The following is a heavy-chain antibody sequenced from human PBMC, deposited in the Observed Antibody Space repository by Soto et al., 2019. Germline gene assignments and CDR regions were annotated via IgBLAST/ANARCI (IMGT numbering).Heavy chain of an antibody. D-gene: IGHD6-13*01. CDR3: AKDLQQQLVRGWFDP. V-gene: IGHV3-30*18. Sequence: QVQLVESGGGVVQPGRSLRLSCAASGFTFNSYGMHWVRQAPGKGLEWVAVISYDRTNKYYADSVKGRFTISRDNSKNTLYLQMNSLRAEDTAVYYCAKDLQQQLVRGWFDPWGQGTLVIVSS. CDR2: ISYDRTNK. J-gene: IGHJ5*02. CDR1: GFTFNSYG.